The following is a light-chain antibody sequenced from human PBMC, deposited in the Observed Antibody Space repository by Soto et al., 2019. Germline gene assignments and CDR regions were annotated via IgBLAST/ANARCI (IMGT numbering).Light chain of an antibody. Sequence: QSVLTQPPSASGTPGQRVTISCSGSSSNIGSNTVNWYQQITGTAPKLLIYNDNQRPSGVPDRFSGSKSGTSGSLAISGLQSEDECDYYCAAWDDSLNGHVVFGGGTKLTVL. CDR1: SSNIGSNT. CDR2: NDN. V-gene: IGLV1-44*01. CDR3: AAWDDSLNGHVV. J-gene: IGLJ2*01.